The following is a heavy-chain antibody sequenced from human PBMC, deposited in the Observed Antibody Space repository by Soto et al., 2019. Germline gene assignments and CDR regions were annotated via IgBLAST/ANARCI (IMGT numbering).Heavy chain of an antibody. CDR3: AKEGVTTSLSDFDY. V-gene: IGHV3-23*01. J-gene: IGHJ4*02. Sequence: EVQLLESGGGLVQPGGSLRLSCAASGFTFSNYAMSWVRQAPGKGLEWVSGISTTGRTTYSPDSVKGRFTISRDNSKDTLYPQMNSLRAEDTAVYYCAKEGVTTSLSDFDYWGQGTLVTVSS. CDR2: ISTTGRTT. CDR1: GFTFSNYA. D-gene: IGHD1-26*01.